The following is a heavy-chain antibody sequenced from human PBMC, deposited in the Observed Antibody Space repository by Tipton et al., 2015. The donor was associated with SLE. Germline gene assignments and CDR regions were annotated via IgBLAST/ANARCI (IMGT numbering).Heavy chain of an antibody. Sequence: TLSLTCSVSGGSISTYYWSWIRQPPGKGLEWIGYIYYSGSTNYNPSLKSRVTISVETSKNQFSLKLSSVTAADTAVYYCARGERFGELNHDAFDIWGQGTMVTVSS. CDR2: IYYSGST. D-gene: IGHD3-10*01. CDR1: GGSISTYY. J-gene: IGHJ3*02. V-gene: IGHV4-59*01. CDR3: ARGERFGELNHDAFDI.